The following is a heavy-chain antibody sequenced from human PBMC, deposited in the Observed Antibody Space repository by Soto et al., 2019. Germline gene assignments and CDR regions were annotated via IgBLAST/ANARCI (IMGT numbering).Heavy chain of an antibody. CDR2: ISSSSGYI. V-gene: IGHV3-21*01. CDR3: ARDLGAAAGY. J-gene: IGHJ4*02. D-gene: IGHD6-13*01. Sequence: EVQLVESGGGLVKPGGSLRLSCAASGFTFSSYSMNWVRQAPGKGLEWVSSISSSSGYIYYADSVKGRFTISRDNAKNSLYLQMNSLRAEDTAVYYCARDLGAAAGYWGQGTLVTVSS. CDR1: GFTFSSYS.